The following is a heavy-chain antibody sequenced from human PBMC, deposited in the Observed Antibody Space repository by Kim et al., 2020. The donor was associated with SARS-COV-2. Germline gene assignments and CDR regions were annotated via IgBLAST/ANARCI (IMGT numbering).Heavy chain of an antibody. D-gene: IGHD6-13*01. V-gene: IGHV3-15*01. CDR2: IRSKTSGGTA. Sequence: GGSLRLSCATSGFTFSNQWMTWVRQAPGKGLEWVGRIRSKTSGGTADYAASVKGRFTISRDDSKNTLYLQMDSLRAEDTAVYYCSTELGWYASVDYWGQGTLVTVSA. CDR1: GFTFSNQW. CDR3: STELGWYASVDY. J-gene: IGHJ4*02.